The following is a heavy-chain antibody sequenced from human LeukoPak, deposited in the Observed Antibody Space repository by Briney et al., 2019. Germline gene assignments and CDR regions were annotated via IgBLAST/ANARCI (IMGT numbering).Heavy chain of an antibody. V-gene: IGHV3-30*02. CDR1: GFTFSSYG. D-gene: IGHD3-3*01. J-gene: IGHJ4*02. CDR3: AKVGSEITIFGFFDY. Sequence: GGSLRLSCAASGFTFSSYGMHWVRQAPGKGLEWVAFIRYDGSNKYYADSVKGRFTISRDNSKNTLYLQMNSLRVEDTAVYYCAKVGSEITIFGFFDYWGQGTLVTVSS. CDR2: IRYDGSNK.